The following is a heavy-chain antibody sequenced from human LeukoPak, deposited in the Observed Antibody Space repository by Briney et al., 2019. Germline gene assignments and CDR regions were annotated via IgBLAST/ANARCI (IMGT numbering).Heavy chain of an antibody. Sequence: SEALSLTCTVSGGSISSYYWSWIRQPPGKGLEWIGYIYYSGSTNYNPSLKSRVTISVDTSKNQFSLKLSSVTAADTAVYYCARGYGGNSAGFDYWGQGTLVTVSS. D-gene: IGHD4-23*01. V-gene: IGHV4-59*01. CDR1: GGSISSYY. CDR2: IYYSGST. J-gene: IGHJ4*02. CDR3: ARGYGGNSAGFDY.